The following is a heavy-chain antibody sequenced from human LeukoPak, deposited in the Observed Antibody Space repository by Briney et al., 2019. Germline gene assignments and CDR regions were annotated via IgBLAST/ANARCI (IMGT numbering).Heavy chain of an antibody. D-gene: IGHD6-13*01. CDR3: ARGRRRGLVLGSSWFIDY. V-gene: IGHV3-48*01. CDR2: ISSSSSTI. J-gene: IGHJ4*02. Sequence: GGSLRLSCAASGFTFSSYSMNWVRQAPGKGLEWVSYISSSSSTIYYADSVKGRFTISRDNAKNTLYLQLNSLGAEDTAVYYCARGRRRGLVLGSSWFIDYWGQGTLVTVSS. CDR1: GFTFSSYS.